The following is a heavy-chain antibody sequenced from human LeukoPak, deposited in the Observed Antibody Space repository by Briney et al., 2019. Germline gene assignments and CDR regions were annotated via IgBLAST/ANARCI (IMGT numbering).Heavy chain of an antibody. V-gene: IGHV3-23*01. CDR3: SNLYSNNC. CDR2: TSSSGSGT. D-gene: IGHD6-13*01. J-gene: IGHJ4*02. CDR1: AFTFSSYA. Sequence: PGGSLRLSCAASAFTFSSYAMSWVRQAPGMGLEWVSSTSSSGSGTYYADSVRGRFTISRDNSKNTLYLQMNSLRAEDTAVYYCSNLYSNNCWGQGTLVTVSS.